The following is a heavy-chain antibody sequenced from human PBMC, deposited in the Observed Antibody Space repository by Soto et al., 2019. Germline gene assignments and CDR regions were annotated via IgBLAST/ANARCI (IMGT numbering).Heavy chain of an antibody. CDR2: INTDGSST. CDR3: ATRYCSGGSCYSAALGY. V-gene: IGHV3-74*01. D-gene: IGHD2-15*01. CDR1: GFSFSSYW. J-gene: IGHJ4*02. Sequence: GGSLRLSCADSGFSFSSYWMHWVRQGPGKGLVWVSRINTDGSSTNYADSVKGRFTISRDNAKNTLYLQMNSLRAEDTAVYYCATRYCSGGSCYSAALGYWGQGTQVTVSS.